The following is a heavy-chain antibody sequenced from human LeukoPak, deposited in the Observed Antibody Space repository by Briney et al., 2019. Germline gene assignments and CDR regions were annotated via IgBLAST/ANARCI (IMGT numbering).Heavy chain of an antibody. D-gene: IGHD6-13*01. J-gene: IGHJ6*03. Sequence: ASVKVSCKASGYTLTSYGISWVRQAPGRGLEWMGWISAYNGNTNYAQKLQGRVTMTTDTSTSTAYMELRSLRSDDTAVYYCARSSSWYDYYYYMDVWGKGTTVTVSS. V-gene: IGHV1-18*01. CDR1: GYTLTSYG. CDR2: ISAYNGNT. CDR3: ARSSSWYDYYYYMDV.